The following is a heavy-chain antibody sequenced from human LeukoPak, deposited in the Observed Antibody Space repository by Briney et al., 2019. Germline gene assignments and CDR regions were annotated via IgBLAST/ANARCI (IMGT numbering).Heavy chain of an antibody. J-gene: IGHJ4*02. Sequence: PSETLSLTCTVSGVSISSGDYYWSWIRQPPGKGLEWIGYIYYSGSTNYNPSLKSRVIISIHTSKNQVSQRLSSVTAADTAVYYCARGPSGWYRDYWGQGTLVTVSS. V-gene: IGHV4-30-4*08. CDR2: IYYSGST. D-gene: IGHD6-19*01. CDR1: GVSISSGDYY. CDR3: ARGPSGWYRDY.